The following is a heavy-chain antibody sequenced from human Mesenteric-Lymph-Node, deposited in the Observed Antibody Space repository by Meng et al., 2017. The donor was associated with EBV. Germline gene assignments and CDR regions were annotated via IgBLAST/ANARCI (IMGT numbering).Heavy chain of an antibody. Sequence: GQLNEAGPGRGRPSGTLSLTCFVSGGSISSSNWWSWVRQSPGKGLGWIGEIYHGGSTNYNPSLKSRVTMSVDKSQNQFSLKLTSVTAADRAIYYCARGEIVRGEWYFDLWGRGTLVTVSS. D-gene: IGHD1-26*01. CDR2: IYHGGST. J-gene: IGHJ2*01. V-gene: IGHV4-4*02. CDR1: GGSISSSNW. CDR3: ARGEIVRGEWYFDL.